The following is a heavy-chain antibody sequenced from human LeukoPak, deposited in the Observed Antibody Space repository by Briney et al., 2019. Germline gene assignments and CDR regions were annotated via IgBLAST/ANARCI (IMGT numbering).Heavy chain of an antibody. D-gene: IGHD6-6*01. V-gene: IGHV3-48*01. CDR3: ARDTGGGYSSSSNYYSDY. CDR2: ISSSSSTK. J-gene: IGHJ4*02. CDR1: GVTFSSYS. Sequence: PGGSLRLSCAASGVTFSSYSMNWVRQAPGKGLEWVSYISSSSSTKYYADSVKGRFTISRDNAKNSLSLQMNSLRAEDTAVYYCARDTGGGYSSSSNYYSDYWGQGTLVTVSS.